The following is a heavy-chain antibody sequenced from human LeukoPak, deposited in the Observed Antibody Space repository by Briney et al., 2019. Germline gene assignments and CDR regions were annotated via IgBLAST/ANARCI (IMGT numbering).Heavy chain of an antibody. CDR1: GFTFSNAW. CDR3: TTELGYCSGGSSCLPAYFDY. D-gene: IGHD2-15*01. J-gene: IGHJ4*02. Sequence: GGSLRLSCAASGFTFSNAWMSWVRQAPGKGLEWVGRIKSKTDGGTTDYAAPVKGRFTISRDDSKNTLYLQMNSLKTEDTAVYYCTTELGYCSGGSSCLPAYFDYWGQGTLVTVSS. CDR2: IKSKTDGGTT. V-gene: IGHV3-15*01.